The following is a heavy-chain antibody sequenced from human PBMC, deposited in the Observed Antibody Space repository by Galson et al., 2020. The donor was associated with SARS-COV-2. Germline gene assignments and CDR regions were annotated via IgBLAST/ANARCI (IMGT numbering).Heavy chain of an antibody. J-gene: IGHJ3*02. V-gene: IGHV4-34*01. Sequence: SETLSLTCAVYGGSFSGYYWSWIRQPPGKGLEWIGEINHSGSTNYNPSLKSRVTISVDTSKNQFSLKLSSVTAADTAVYYCARDLGFWSGYFNGAFDIWGQGTMVTVSS. D-gene: IGHD3-3*01. CDR1: GGSFSGYY. CDR3: ARDLGFWSGYFNGAFDI. CDR2: INHSGST.